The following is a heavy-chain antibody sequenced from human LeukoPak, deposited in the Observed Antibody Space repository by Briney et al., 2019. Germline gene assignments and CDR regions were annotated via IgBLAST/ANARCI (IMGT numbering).Heavy chain of an antibody. J-gene: IGHJ4*02. CDR3: ARGPLGWYFDY. D-gene: IGHD2-15*01. CDR2: INESGST. V-gene: IGHV4-34*01. CDR1: GGSFSGYY. Sequence: SETLSLTCGVSGGSFSGYYWSWIRQSPGKGLEWSGEINESGSTNYNPSLKSRVTISVDTSKNQFSLKLSSVTAADTAVYYCARGPLGWYFDYWGQGTLVTVSS.